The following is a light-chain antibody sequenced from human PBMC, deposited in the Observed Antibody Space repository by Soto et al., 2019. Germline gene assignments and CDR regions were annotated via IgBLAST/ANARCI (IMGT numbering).Light chain of an antibody. CDR3: QQRSNWPLT. V-gene: IGKV3-11*01. CDR2: DAS. J-gene: IGKJ4*01. CDR1: QSLSSY. Sequence: EIVLTQSPATLSLSPGERATLSFRASQSLSSYLAWYQRKPGQAPRLLNYDASTRATGMPARFSCSGSGTDFNLTISSLEPEDLAVYCCQQRSNWPLTFGGGTKVEIK.